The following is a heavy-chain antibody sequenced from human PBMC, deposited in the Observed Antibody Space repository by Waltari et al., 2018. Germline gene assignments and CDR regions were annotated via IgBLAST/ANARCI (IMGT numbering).Heavy chain of an antibody. CDR1: GYSISSGYY. D-gene: IGHD6-13*01. Sequence: QVQLQESGPGLVKPSETLSLTCAVSGYSISSGYYWGWIRQPPGKGLEWIGSIYHSGRTYYYPSLKSRVTITVDTSKNQFSLKLRSVTAADTAVYYCACLEWAAAGTFPDYWGQGTLVTVSS. V-gene: IGHV4-38-2*01. CDR2: IYHSGRT. J-gene: IGHJ4*02. CDR3: ACLEWAAAGTFPDY.